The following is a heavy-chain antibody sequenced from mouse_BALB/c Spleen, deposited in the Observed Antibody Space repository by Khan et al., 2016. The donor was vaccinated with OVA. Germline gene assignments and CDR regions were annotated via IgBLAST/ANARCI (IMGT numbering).Heavy chain of an antibody. CDR1: GYTFTTYW. CDR3: TRNGFGNYESWDY. V-gene: IGHV1-5*01. Sequence: IQLVQSGTVLARPGASVKMSCKGSGYTFTTYWMHWVKQRPGQGLEWIGALYPGNSDTNFNQKFKDQAKLTAVTSTSTAYMELNSLTNEDSAVYYCTRNGFGNYESWDYWGQGTTLTVSS. J-gene: IGHJ2*01. D-gene: IGHD2-1*01. CDR2: LYPGNSDT.